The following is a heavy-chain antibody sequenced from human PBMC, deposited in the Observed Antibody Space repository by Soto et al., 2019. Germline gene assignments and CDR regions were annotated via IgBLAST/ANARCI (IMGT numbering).Heavy chain of an antibody. J-gene: IGHJ6*02. CDR3: AKGYSYSGMDV. CDR1: GGTFSSYT. V-gene: IGHV1-69*02. Sequence: QVQLVQSGAEVKKPGSSVKVSCKASGGTFSSYTISWVRQAPGQGLEWMGRIIPILGIANYAQKFQGRVTITADKSTSTAYMELSSMRSEDTAVYYCAKGYSYSGMDVWGQGTTVTVSS. D-gene: IGHD5-18*01. CDR2: IIPILGIA.